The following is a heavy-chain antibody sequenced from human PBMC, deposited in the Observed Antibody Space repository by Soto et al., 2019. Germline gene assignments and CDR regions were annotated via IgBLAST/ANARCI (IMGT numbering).Heavy chain of an antibody. J-gene: IGHJ4*02. Sequence: GGSLRLSCAASGFTFSSYDMYWVRQAPGKGLEWVSAIGVYANTYYADSVKGRLTISRDDSRNTVHLQLNSLRVDDTAVYYCAKESTVGSPGDYFDSWGQGTLVTVSS. CDR2: IGVYANT. CDR1: GFTFSSYD. D-gene: IGHD1-26*01. V-gene: IGHV3-23*01. CDR3: AKESTVGSPGDYFDS.